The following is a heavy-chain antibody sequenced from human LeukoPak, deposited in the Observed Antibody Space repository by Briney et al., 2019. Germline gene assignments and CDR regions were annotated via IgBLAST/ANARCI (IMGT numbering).Heavy chain of an antibody. D-gene: IGHD2-15*01. Sequence: SETLSLTCAVYGGSFSGYYWSWIRQPPGKGLEWIGEINHSGSTNYNPSLKSRVTISVDTSKNQFSLKLSSVTAADTAVYYCASGGYCSGGSCYALYYYMDVWGKGTTVTISS. CDR3: ASGGYCSGGSCYALYYYMDV. V-gene: IGHV4-34*01. CDR1: GGSFSGYY. J-gene: IGHJ6*03. CDR2: INHSGST.